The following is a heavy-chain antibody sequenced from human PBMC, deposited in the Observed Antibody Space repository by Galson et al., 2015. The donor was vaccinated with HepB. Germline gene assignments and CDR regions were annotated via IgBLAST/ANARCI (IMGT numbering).Heavy chain of an antibody. CDR3: ARSLVSAAIRYYYYGMDV. CDR2: INSDGSST. CDR1: GFTFSSYW. D-gene: IGHD2-2*02. J-gene: IGHJ6*02. V-gene: IGHV3-74*01. Sequence: SLRLSCAASGFTFSSYWMHWVRQAPGKGLVWVSRINSDGSSTSYADPVKGRFTISRDNAKNALYLQMNSLRAEDTAVYYCARSLVSAAIRYYYYGMDVWGQGTTVTVSS.